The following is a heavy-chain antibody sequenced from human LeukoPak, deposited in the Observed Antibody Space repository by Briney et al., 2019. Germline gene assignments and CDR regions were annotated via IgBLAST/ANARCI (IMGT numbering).Heavy chain of an antibody. CDR1: GFTFSSYA. CDR3: ARVGDIVVVPAATVDY. J-gene: IGHJ4*02. Sequence: KPGGSLRLSCAASGFTFSSYAMNWVRQPPGKGLEWIGSIYYSGSTYYNPSLKSRVTISVDTSKNQFSLKLSSVTAADTAVYYCARVGDIVVVPAATVDYWGQGTLVTVSS. V-gene: IGHV4-39*01. CDR2: IYYSGST. D-gene: IGHD2-2*01.